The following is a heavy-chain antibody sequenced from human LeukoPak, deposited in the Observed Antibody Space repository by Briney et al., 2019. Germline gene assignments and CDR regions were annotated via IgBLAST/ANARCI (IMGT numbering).Heavy chain of an antibody. Sequence: GESLKISCKGSGYGSGYSFTSHWIAWVRQMPGKGLEWMGIIYPRDSNTIYSPSFQGQVTISVDTSINTAYLQWISLKASDTAMYYCARRTPVARHAFDIWGQGTMVTVSS. CDR1: GYSFTSHW. CDR2: IYPRDSNT. D-gene: IGHD1-14*01. V-gene: IGHV5-51*01. CDR3: ARRTPVARHAFDI. J-gene: IGHJ3*02.